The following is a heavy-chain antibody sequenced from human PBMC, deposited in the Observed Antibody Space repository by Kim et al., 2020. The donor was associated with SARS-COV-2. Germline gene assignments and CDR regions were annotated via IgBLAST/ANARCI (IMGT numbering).Heavy chain of an antibody. V-gene: IGHV1-3*01. CDR2: INAGNGGT. D-gene: IGHD6-19*01. Sequence: ASVKVSYKASGYTFTSYAIHWVRQAPGQRLEWMGWINAGNGGTKYSQKFQGRVTITRDTSASTAYMELSSLRSEDTTVYYCARSRAVAGPLDAFDIWGQGTMVTVSS. J-gene: IGHJ3*02. CDR1: GYTFTSYA. CDR3: ARSRAVAGPLDAFDI.